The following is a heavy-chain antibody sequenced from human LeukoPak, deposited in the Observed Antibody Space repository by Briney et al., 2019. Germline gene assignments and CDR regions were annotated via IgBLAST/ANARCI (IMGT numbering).Heavy chain of an antibody. CDR3: AKELAAGVSPSFDY. J-gene: IGHJ4*02. CDR2: ISGSGGST. D-gene: IGHD6-13*01. CDR1: GFTFSSDA. Sequence: GGSLRLSCTASGFTFSSDAMSWVRQAPGKGLEWVSGISGSGGSTYYAESVKGRFTISRDNSKNTLYLQMNSLRAEDTAVYYCAKELAAGVSPSFDYWGQGTLVTVSS. V-gene: IGHV3-23*01.